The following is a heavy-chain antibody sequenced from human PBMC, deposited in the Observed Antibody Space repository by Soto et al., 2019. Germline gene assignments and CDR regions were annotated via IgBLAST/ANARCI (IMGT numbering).Heavy chain of an antibody. J-gene: IGHJ4*02. Sequence: ASVEVSCKASGYTFTSYGISWVRQAPGHGLEWMGWISAYNANKNYAQKLQGRVTMTTDTSTSTAYMELRSLRSDDTALYFCARDRTAAGTSDYWGQGTLVTVSS. V-gene: IGHV1-18*01. D-gene: IGHD6-13*01. CDR3: ARDRTAAGTSDY. CDR2: ISAYNANK. CDR1: GYTFTSYG.